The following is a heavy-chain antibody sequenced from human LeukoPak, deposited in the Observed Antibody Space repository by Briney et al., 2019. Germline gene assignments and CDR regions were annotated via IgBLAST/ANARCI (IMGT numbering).Heavy chain of an antibody. CDR3: ARGAGWQLILLSSRNHWFDY. D-gene: IGHD2-15*01. CDR2: MSYSGGT. Sequence: PSETLSLTCAVSGDSLSSSNDYWPWIRQPPGKGLEWIGTMSYSGGTSYHPSLKGRVTMSVDTSKNHLSLKLNSVTAADTALYFCARGAGWQLILLSSRNHWFDYWGQGTRVTVSS. CDR1: GDSLSSSNDY. V-gene: IGHV4-39*02. J-gene: IGHJ5*01.